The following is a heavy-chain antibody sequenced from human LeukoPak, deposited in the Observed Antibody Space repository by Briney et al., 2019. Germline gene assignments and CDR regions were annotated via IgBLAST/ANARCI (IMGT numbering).Heavy chain of an antibody. V-gene: IGHV3-48*01. Sequence: GGSLRLSCAASGFTFSSYWMSWVRQAPGKGLEWVSYISSSSSTIYYADSVKGRFTISRDNAKNSLYLQLNSLRAEDTAVYYCARVLHKRNYDSSDYYISWGQGTLVTVSS. J-gene: IGHJ5*02. CDR3: ARVLHKRNYDSSDYYIS. CDR2: ISSSSSTI. CDR1: GFTFSSYW. D-gene: IGHD3-22*01.